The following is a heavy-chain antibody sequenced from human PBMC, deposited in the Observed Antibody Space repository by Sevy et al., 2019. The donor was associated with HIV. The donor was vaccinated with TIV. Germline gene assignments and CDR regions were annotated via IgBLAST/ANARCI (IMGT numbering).Heavy chain of an antibody. CDR1: GFTFDDYA. J-gene: IGHJ4*02. CDR3: AKDRGVRGVIRGALGY. CDR2: ISWNSGSI. D-gene: IGHD3-10*01. Sequence: LSLTCAASGFTFDDYAMYWVRQAPGKGLEWVSGISWNSGSIGYADSVKGRFTISRDNAKNSLYLQMNSLRVEDTALYYCAKDRGVRGVIRGALGYWGQGTLVTVSS. V-gene: IGHV3-9*01.